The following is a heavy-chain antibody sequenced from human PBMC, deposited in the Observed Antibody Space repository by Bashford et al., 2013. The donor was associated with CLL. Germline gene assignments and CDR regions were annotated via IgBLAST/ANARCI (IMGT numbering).Heavy chain of an antibody. V-gene: IGHV3-30-3*01. J-gene: IGHJ2*01. CDR3: ASLTDRHIVLIRGGDWYFDL. CDR2: ISYDGSNK. CDR1: GFTFSSYA. Sequence: GSLRRLPGAASGFTFSSYAMHWVRQAPGKGLEWVAVISYDGSNKYYADSVKGRFTISRDNSKNTLYLQMNSLRAEDTAVYYCASLTDRHIVLIRGGDWYFDLWGPWHPGHRLL. D-gene: IGHD2-8*01.